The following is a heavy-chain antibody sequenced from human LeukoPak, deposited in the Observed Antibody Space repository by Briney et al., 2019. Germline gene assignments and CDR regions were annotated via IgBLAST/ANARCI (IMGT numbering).Heavy chain of an antibody. CDR3: ARGGSWYGSLVY. V-gene: IGHV4-39*07. CDR1: GGSISSSRYF. CDR2: ICYNGNT. J-gene: IGHJ4*02. D-gene: IGHD6-13*01. Sequence: SETLSLTCFVSGGSISSSRYFWGWIRQPPGKGLEWIASICYNGNTYYNPSLKSRVTISIDTSKNQFSLKLSSVTAADTAVYYCARGGSWYGSLVYWGQGALVTVSS.